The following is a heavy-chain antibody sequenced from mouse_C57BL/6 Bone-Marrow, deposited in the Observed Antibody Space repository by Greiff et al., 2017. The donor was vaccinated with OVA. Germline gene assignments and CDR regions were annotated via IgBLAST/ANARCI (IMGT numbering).Heavy chain of an antibody. V-gene: IGHV3-6*01. Sequence: EVKLLESGPGLVKPSQSLSLTCSVTGYSITSGYYWNWIRQFPGNKLEWMGYISYDGSNNYNPSLKNRISITSDTSKNQFFLKLISVTTEDTATYYCAPLYYGFAYWGQGTLVTVSA. D-gene: IGHD2-1*01. CDR1: GYSITSGYY. J-gene: IGHJ3*01. CDR3: APLYYGFAY. CDR2: ISYDGSN.